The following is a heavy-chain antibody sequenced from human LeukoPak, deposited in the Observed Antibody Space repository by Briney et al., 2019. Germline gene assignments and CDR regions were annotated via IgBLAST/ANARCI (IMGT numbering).Heavy chain of an antibody. CDR1: GYTFTSYD. CDR2: MNPNSGNT. D-gene: IGHD6-13*01. CDR3: ARSSFRPYSSSWYRGSYYYYYMDV. J-gene: IGHJ6*03. V-gene: IGHV1-8*03. Sequence: ASVKVSCKASGYTFTSYDINWVRQATGQGLGWMGWMNPNSGNTGYAQKFQGRVTITRNTSISTAYMELSSLRSEDTAVYYCARSSFRPYSSSWYRGSYYYYYMDVWGKGTTVTVSS.